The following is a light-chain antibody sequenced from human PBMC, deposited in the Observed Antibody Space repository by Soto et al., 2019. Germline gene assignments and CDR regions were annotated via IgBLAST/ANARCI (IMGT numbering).Light chain of an antibody. Sequence: QSALTRPPSASGTPGQRVTISCSGSSSNIGSNYVYWYQQLPGTAPKLLIYRNNQRPSGVPDRFSGSKSGTSASLAISGLRSEDEADYYCAAWDDSLSAVYVFGTGTKVTVL. CDR3: AAWDDSLSAVYV. CDR1: SSNIGSNY. CDR2: RNN. J-gene: IGLJ1*01. V-gene: IGLV1-47*01.